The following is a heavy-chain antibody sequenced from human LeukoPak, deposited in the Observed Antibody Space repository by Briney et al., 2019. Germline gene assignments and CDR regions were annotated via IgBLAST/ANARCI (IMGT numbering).Heavy chain of an antibody. J-gene: IGHJ4*02. CDR3: ARVKYGSGRPYYFDY. D-gene: IGHD3-10*01. Sequence: SETLSLTCAVYGGSFSGYYWSWIRQPPGKELEWIGEINHSGSTNYNPSLKSRVTISVDTSKNQFSLKLSSVTAADTAVYYCARVKYGSGRPYYFDYWGQGTLVTVSS. CDR2: INHSGST. CDR1: GGSFSGYY. V-gene: IGHV4-34*01.